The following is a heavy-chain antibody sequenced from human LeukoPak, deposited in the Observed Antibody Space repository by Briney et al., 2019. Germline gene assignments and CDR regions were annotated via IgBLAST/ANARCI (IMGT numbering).Heavy chain of an antibody. V-gene: IGHV5-51*01. J-gene: IGHJ4*02. D-gene: IGHD3-10*01. CDR1: GYSFTNYW. Sequence: GESLKISCKGFGYSFTNYWIAWVRQMPGKGLEWMGIIYPGDSDTTYSPSFQGQVTISADKSINTAYLQWSSLKASDTAMYYCARREGRSGSSHFDCWGQGTLVTVSS. CDR2: IYPGDSDT. CDR3: ARREGRSGSSHFDC.